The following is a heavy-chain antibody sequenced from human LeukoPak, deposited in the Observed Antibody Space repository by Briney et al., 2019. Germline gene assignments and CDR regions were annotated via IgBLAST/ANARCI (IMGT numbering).Heavy chain of an antibody. J-gene: IGHJ3*02. CDR2: ISYDGSNK. Sequence: GGSLRLSCAASGFSFSSYGMHWVRQAPGKGLEWVAVISYDGSNKYYADSVKGRFTISRDNSKNTLYLQMNSLRAEDTAVYYCAKSKGITMIVVYAFDIWGQGTMVTVSS. CDR3: AKSKGITMIVVYAFDI. D-gene: IGHD3-22*01. V-gene: IGHV3-30*18. CDR1: GFSFSSYG.